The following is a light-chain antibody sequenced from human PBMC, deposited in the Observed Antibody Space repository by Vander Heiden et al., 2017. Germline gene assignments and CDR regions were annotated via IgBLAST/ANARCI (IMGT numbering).Light chain of an antibody. CDR2: AAS. CDR3: QMYYSAGRT. V-gene: IGKV1-27*01. CDR1: QGISNY. Sequence: DIQMTQSPSSLSASVGDRVTITCRASQGISNYLAWYQQKPGKVPKLLIYAASTLQSGVPSRFSRTRSRTDFTLTMSSLQPEDVATYYCQMYYSAGRTFGQGTKVEIK. J-gene: IGKJ1*01.